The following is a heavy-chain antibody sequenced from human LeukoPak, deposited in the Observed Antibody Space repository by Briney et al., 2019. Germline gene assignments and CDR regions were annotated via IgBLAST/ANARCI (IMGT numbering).Heavy chain of an antibody. CDR1: GYSVRSGYY. Sequence: SETLSLTCTVSGYSVRSGYYWNWIRQPAGKGLEWIGRIYISDSTNYNPSLKSRVTISVDTSKNQFSLNLSSVTAADTAVYYCARGRLGDSFDYWGQGILVTVSS. CDR3: ARGRLGDSFDY. D-gene: IGHD3-16*01. CDR2: IYISDST. V-gene: IGHV4-61*02. J-gene: IGHJ4*02.